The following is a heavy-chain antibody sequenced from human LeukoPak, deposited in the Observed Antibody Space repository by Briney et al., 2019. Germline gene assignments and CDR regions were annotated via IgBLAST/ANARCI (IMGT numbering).Heavy chain of an antibody. J-gene: IGHJ4*02. V-gene: IGHV4-38-2*02. Sequence: SGTLSLTCTVSAYSISDGFVWGWIRQAPGKGLEWIGSIYHSGTSYYNPSLKSRISMSADTSKNQFSLKLNSLTAADTAVYYCARGGLSSGWYGWGQGTLVTVSS. CDR3: ARGGLSSGWYG. CDR2: IYHSGTS. D-gene: IGHD6-19*01. CDR1: AYSISDGFV.